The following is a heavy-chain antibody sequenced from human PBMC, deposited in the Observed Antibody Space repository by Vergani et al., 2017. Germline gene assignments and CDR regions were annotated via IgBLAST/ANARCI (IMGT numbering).Heavy chain of an antibody. J-gene: IGHJ6*03. D-gene: IGHD6-13*01. Sequence: QVQLQESCPGLVKPSETLSLTCTVSGGSISSYYGSWIRQHPGEGREWIGYSYYSWSTNYNPALKSRVTITVDTSKNQFSLKLRSVTAADTAVYYCDRVDAAYSRSWSDYYYYYMDVWGKGTTVTVSS. V-gene: IGHV4-59*01. CDR2: SYYSWST. CDR1: GGSISSYY. CDR3: DRVDAAYSRSWSDYYYYYMDV.